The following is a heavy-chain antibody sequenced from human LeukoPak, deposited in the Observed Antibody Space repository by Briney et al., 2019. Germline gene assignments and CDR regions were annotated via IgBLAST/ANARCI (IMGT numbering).Heavy chain of an antibody. Sequence: IRSKTNNYATSYAASVKGRFTISRDDSKNTAYLQMNSLKTEDTAVYYCTRPQYGTSPEHDYWGQGTLVTVSS. CDR3: TRPQYGTSPEHDY. J-gene: IGHJ4*02. V-gene: IGHV3-73*01. D-gene: IGHD1/OR15-1a*01. CDR2: IRSKTNNYAT.